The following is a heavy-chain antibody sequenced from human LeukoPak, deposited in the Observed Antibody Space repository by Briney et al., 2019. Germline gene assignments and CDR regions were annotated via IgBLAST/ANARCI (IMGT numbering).Heavy chain of an antibody. J-gene: IGHJ4*02. V-gene: IGHV3-23*01. CDR3: AKYRDVVVMTAHASDY. CDR1: GFTFGSYA. D-gene: IGHD2-21*02. CDR2: IGGSGHSF. Sequence: GESLRLSCAASGFTFGSYAMSWVRQAAGKGLEGVSGIGGSGHSFYYADSVKGRFTVSRDNSRNILYLQMNSLRAEDTAIYYCAKYRDVVVMTAHASDYWGQGTLVTVSS.